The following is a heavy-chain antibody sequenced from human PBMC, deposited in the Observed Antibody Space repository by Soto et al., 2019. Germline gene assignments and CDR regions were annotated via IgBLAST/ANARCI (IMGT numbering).Heavy chain of an antibody. V-gene: IGHV1-8*01. D-gene: IGHD4-17*01. CDR1: GYTFTNYD. Sequence: QVQLVQSGAEVKKPGASVKVSCKASGYTFTNYDINWVRQATGQGLEWMGWMNPESGNTGCAQQFXGRAIXXRSTSRSTAYMERSSLRSEDTAVYYCVRVYGEIDYWGQGTLVTVSS. J-gene: IGHJ4*02. CDR3: VRVYGEIDY. CDR2: MNPESGNT.